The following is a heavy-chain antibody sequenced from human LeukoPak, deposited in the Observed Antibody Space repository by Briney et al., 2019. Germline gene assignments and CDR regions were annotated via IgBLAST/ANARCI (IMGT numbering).Heavy chain of an antibody. V-gene: IGHV1-46*01. CDR1: GYTFTSYY. J-gene: IGHJ5*02. CDR2: INPSGGST. D-gene: IGHD3-3*01. CDR3: AREAITIFGLVRTQTTKGPHRFDP. Sequence: ASVKVSCKASGYTFTSYYMHWVRQAPGQGLEWMGIINPSGGSTGYAQRFRGRVTMTRDMSTGTVYMELSSLTSEDTAVYYCAREAITIFGLVRTQTTKGPHRFDPWGQGTLVTVSS.